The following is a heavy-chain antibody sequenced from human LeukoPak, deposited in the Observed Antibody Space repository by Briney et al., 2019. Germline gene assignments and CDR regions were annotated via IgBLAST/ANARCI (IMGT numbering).Heavy chain of an antibody. Sequence: GRSLRLSCAASGFTFSSYTLHWVRQAPGKGLEWVALISYDGSDKYYADSVKGRFTISRDNSKNTLYLQMNSLRAEDTAVYYCAKEGLIAAAAHPYYYYYYYMDVWGKGTTVTVSS. CDR3: AKEGLIAAAAHPYYYYYYYMDV. J-gene: IGHJ6*03. CDR2: ISYDGSDK. D-gene: IGHD6-13*01. V-gene: IGHV3-30-3*01. CDR1: GFTFSSYT.